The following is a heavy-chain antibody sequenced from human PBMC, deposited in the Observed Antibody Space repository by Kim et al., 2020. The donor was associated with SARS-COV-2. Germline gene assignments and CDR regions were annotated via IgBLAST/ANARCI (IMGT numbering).Heavy chain of an antibody. J-gene: IGHJ4*02. CDR1: GFTFSSYS. V-gene: IGHV3-48*02. CDR2: ISSTSTI. Sequence: GGSLRLSCAASGFTFSSYSINWVRQAPGKGLEWVSYISSTSTIYYADSVNGRFTISRDNAKNSLYLQMNSLRDEDTAVYYCAGDAGLSAYGGKVGYYFDYWGQGTLVTV. D-gene: IGHD1-26*01. CDR3: AGDAGLSAYGGKVGYYFDY.